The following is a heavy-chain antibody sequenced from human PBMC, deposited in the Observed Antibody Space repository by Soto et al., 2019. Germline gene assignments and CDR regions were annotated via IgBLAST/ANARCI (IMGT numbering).Heavy chain of an antibody. Sequence: GGSLRLSCSASGFIFGFYWMTWVRQAPGKGLEWVANIERHGNDKYYVDSVTGRFTISRGNAQNSLFLQMNNLRAEDTAVYFCARIRATDYEIDYWGQGTLVTVSS. CDR2: IERHGNDK. J-gene: IGHJ4*02. V-gene: IGHV3-7*03. D-gene: IGHD3-22*01. CDR3: ARIRATDYEIDY. CDR1: GFIFGFYW.